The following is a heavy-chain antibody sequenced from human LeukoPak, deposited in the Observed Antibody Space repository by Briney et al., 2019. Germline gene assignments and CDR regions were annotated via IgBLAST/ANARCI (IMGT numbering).Heavy chain of an antibody. D-gene: IGHD3-22*01. CDR1: GFTFSNYA. CDR3: AKDGHYDSSGFTLQY. CDR2: IRGSGGNT. Sequence: PGGSLRLSCAASGFTFSNYAMTWVRQAPGKGLEWVSTIRGSGGNTYYADSVKGRFTISRDNSKNTLYLQMNSLRAEDTAVYYCAKDGHYDSSGFTLQYWGQGTLVTVSS. V-gene: IGHV3-23*01. J-gene: IGHJ1*01.